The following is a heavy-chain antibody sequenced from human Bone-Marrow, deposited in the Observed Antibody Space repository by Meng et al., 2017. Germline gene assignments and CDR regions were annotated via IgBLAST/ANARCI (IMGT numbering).Heavy chain of an antibody. J-gene: IGHJ6*02. D-gene: IGHD3-10*01. CDR3: AGFTMVRGVIINGYYYYGMDV. CDR2: ISSSSSYI. V-gene: IGHV3-21*01. CDR1: GFTFSSYS. Sequence: ESLKISCAASGFTFSSYSMNWVRQAPGKGLEWVSSISSSSSYIYYADSVKGRFTISRDNAKNSLYLQMNSLRAEDTAVYYCAGFTMVRGVIINGYYYYGMDVWGQGTTVTVSS.